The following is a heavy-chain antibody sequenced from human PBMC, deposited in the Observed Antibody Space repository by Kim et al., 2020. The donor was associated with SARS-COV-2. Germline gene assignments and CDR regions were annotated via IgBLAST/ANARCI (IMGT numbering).Heavy chain of an antibody. D-gene: IGHD4-17*01. CDR1: GFTFSDYY. CDR2: ISSSSSYT. Sequence: GGSLRLSCAASGFTFSDYYMSWIRQAPGKGLEWVSYISSSSSYTNYADSVKGRFTISRDNAKNSLYLQMNSLRAEDTAVYYCGRVEHDYGGHRSAFDIWGDGATVTPSS. CDR3: GRVEHDYGGHRSAFDI. V-gene: IGHV3-11*06. J-gene: IGHJ3*02.